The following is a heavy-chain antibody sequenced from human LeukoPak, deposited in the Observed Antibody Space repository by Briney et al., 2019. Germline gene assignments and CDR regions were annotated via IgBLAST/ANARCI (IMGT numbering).Heavy chain of an antibody. J-gene: IGHJ1*01. CDR3: ARDLGPGIAVFQH. CDR2: IIPIFGTA. Sequence: SVKVSCKASGGTFSSYAISWVRQAPGQGLEWMGGIIPIFGTANYAQKFQGRVTITADESTSTAYMELSSLRSEDTAVYYCARDLGPGIAVFQHWGQGTLVTVSS. CDR1: GGTFSSYA. D-gene: IGHD6-19*01. V-gene: IGHV1-69*01.